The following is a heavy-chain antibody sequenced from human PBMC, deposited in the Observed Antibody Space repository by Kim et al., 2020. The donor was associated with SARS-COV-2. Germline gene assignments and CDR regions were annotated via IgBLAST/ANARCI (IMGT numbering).Heavy chain of an antibody. CDR2: INHSGST. CDR1: GGSFSGYY. CDR3: ARATIFPLGYGMDV. Sequence: SETLSLTCAVYGGSFSGYYWSWIRQPPGKGLEWIGEINHSGSTNYNPSIKSRVTISVDTSKNQFSLKLSSVTAADTAVYYCARATIFPLGYGMDVWGQGTTVTVSS. J-gene: IGHJ6*02. V-gene: IGHV4-34*01. D-gene: IGHD3-3*01.